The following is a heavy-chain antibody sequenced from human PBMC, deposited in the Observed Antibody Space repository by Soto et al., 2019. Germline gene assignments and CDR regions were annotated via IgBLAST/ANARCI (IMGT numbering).Heavy chain of an antibody. V-gene: IGHV1-69*01. Sequence: QVQLVQSGAEVKKPGSSVKVSCKASGGTFSSYAISWVRQAPGQGLEWMGGIIPIFGTANYAQKFQGRVTITADESTSTAYMELSSLRSEDTAVYYCATSYYYDRSGYYEGPDFDYWGQGTLVTVSS. CDR1: GGTFSSYA. CDR2: IIPIFGTA. D-gene: IGHD3-22*01. J-gene: IGHJ4*02. CDR3: ATSYYYDRSGYYEGPDFDY.